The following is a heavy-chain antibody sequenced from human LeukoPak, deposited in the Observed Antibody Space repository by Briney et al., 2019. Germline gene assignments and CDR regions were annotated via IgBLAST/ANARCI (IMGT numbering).Heavy chain of an antibody. CDR3: VKFRGIQHYNYRMDV. D-gene: IGHD3-10*01. Sequence: GGSLRLSCAASGFTFSSYAMSWVRQAPGKGLEWVSGLTGSGGNTYYADSVKGRFTISRDNSKNTLSLQMNSLRAEDAAVYYCVKFRGIQHYNYRMDVWGKGTTVTVSS. J-gene: IGHJ6*04. V-gene: IGHV3-23*01. CDR2: LTGSGGNT. CDR1: GFTFSSYA.